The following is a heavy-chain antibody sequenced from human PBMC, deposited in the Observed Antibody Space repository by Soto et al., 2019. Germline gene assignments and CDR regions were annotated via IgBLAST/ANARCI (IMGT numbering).Heavy chain of an antibody. CDR1: GGSLSGYY. D-gene: IGHD4-17*01. Sequence: QVQLQESGPGLVKPSETLSLTCTVSGGSLSGYYWSWIRQSPGKGLEWIGHIYNSETTDYNPSLESRVTISEATSKNQFSLRLSSVTTADTAVYYCARDQNHGDYYYYYMAVWGKGTTVTVSS. CDR3: ARDQNHGDYYYYYMAV. V-gene: IGHV4-59*01. J-gene: IGHJ6*03. CDR2: IYNSETT.